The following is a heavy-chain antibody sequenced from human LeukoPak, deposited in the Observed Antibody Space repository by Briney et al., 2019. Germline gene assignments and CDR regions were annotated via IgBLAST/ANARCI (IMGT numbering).Heavy chain of an antibody. V-gene: IGHV4-4*02. CDR3: ARVSLVRGGPDYYFDY. D-gene: IGHD3-10*01. Sequence: GSLRLSCAASGFTFSSYWMSWVRQSPGKGLEWIGYSGNTYYNPSLKSRITISVDTSKNQFSLKLSSVTAADTAVYYCARVSLVRGGPDYYFDYWGQGTLVTVSS. CDR2: SGNT. CDR1: GFTFSSYW. J-gene: IGHJ4*02.